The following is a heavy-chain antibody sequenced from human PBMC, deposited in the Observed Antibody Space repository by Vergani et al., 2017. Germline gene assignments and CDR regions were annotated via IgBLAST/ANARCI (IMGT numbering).Heavy chain of an antibody. V-gene: IGHV4-34*01. J-gene: IGHJ3*02. CDR3: ARHENYYDSSGYYHRKQNWYFDI. CDR1: GGSFSGYY. D-gene: IGHD3-22*01. Sequence: QVQLQQWGAGLLKPSETLSLTCAVYGGSFSGYYWGWIRQPPGKGLEWIGSIYYSGSTYYNPSLKSRVTISVDTSKNQFSLKLSSVTAADTAVYYCARHENYYDSSGYYHRKQNWYFDIWGQGTMVTVSS. CDR2: IYYSGST.